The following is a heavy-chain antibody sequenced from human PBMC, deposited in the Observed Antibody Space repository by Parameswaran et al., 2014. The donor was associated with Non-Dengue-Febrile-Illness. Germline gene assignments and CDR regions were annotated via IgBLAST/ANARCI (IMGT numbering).Heavy chain of an antibody. D-gene: IGHD3-10*01. V-gene: IGHV4-30-4*01. J-gene: IGHJ4*02. Sequence: PGKGLEWIGYIYYTGRNYYNSSLRSRLTMSVDTSKNQFSLNLSSVTAADTAVYYCARDLGYSASGAYPDYWGQGTPGHRLL. CDR3: ARDLGYSASGAYPDY. CDR2: IYYTGRN.